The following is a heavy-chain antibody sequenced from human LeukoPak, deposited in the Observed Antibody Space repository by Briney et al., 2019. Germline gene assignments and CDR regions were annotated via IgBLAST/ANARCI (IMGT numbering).Heavy chain of an antibody. D-gene: IGHD4-17*01. CDR3: ATTDYGDYVGYFDY. J-gene: IGHJ4*02. V-gene: IGHV1-2*02. CDR1: GYTFTGYY. CDR2: INPNSGGT. Sequence: ASVKVSCKASGYTFTGYYMHWVRQAPGQGLEWMGWINPNSGGTNYAQKFQGRVTMTRDTSISTAYMELSRLRSDDTAMYYCATTDYGDYVGYFDYWGQGTLVTVSS.